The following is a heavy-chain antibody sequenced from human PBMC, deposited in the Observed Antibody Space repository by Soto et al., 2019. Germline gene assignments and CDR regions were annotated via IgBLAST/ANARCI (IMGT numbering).Heavy chain of an antibody. V-gene: IGHV3-30*18. CDR3: AKDPGEIDGYNVVDY. Sequence: QVQLVESGGGVVQPGRSLRLSCAASGFTFSSYGMHWVRQAPGKGLEWVAVISYDGSNKYYADSVKGRFTISRDNSKNTLYLQMNSLRAEDTAVYYCAKDPGEIDGYNVVDYWGQGTLVTISS. CDR2: ISYDGSNK. J-gene: IGHJ4*02. CDR1: GFTFSSYG. D-gene: IGHD5-12*01.